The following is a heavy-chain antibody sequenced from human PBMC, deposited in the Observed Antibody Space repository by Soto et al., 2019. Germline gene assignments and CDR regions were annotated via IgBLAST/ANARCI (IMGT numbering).Heavy chain of an antibody. J-gene: IGHJ4*02. CDR1: GFTFSNYD. Sequence: HPGGSLRLSCAASGFTFSNYDMHWVRQVTGRGLEWVSAIGTGGDTYYAGSVKGRFTISRENAKNSLYLQMNSLRAGDTAVYYCTRGALGFDYWGQGALVTVSS. V-gene: IGHV3-13*01. CDR3: TRGALGFDY. D-gene: IGHD3-16*01. CDR2: IGTGGDT.